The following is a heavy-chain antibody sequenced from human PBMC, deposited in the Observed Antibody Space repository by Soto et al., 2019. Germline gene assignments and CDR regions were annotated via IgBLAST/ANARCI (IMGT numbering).Heavy chain of an antibody. J-gene: IGHJ1*01. CDR2: INPSGGST. Sequence: ASVKVSFQASRYTFTCYYMHWVRQAPGQGLEWMGWINPSGGSTSYAQQFQGRVTMTRDTSTSTVYMELRSLRSENTAVYYCAREHKVAMATITSLAEYFQHWAQGTRGTAPQ. CDR1: RYTFTCYY. V-gene: IGHV1-46*01. D-gene: IGHD5-12*01. CDR3: AREHKVAMATITSLAEYFQH.